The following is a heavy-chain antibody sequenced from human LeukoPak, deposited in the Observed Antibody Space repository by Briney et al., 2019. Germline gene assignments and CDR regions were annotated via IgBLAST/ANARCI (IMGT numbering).Heavy chain of an antibody. V-gene: IGHV4-59*08. CDR3: ARRIRGGNSAYYFDY. J-gene: IGHJ4*02. CDR2: IYYSGST. D-gene: IGHD4-23*01. Sequence: PSETLSLTCTVSGGSISSYYWSWIRQPPGKGLEWIGYIYYSGSTNYNPSLKSQVTISVDTSKNQFSLKLSSVTAADTAVYYCARRIRGGNSAYYFDYWGQGTLVTVSS. CDR1: GGSISSYY.